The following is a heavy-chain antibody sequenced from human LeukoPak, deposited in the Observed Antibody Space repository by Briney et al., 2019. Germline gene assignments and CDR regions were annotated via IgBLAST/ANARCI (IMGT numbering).Heavy chain of an antibody. V-gene: IGHV4-59*01. D-gene: IGHD3-3*01. CDR3: ARDRVTIFGNYYYYYGMDV. CDR1: GGSISSYY. J-gene: IGHJ6*02. Sequence: SETLSLTCTVSGGSISSYYWSWIRQPPGKGLEWIGYIYYSGSTNYNPSLKSRATISVDTSKNQFSLKLSSVTAADTAVYYCARDRVTIFGNYYYYYGMDVWGQGTTVTVSS. CDR2: IYYSGST.